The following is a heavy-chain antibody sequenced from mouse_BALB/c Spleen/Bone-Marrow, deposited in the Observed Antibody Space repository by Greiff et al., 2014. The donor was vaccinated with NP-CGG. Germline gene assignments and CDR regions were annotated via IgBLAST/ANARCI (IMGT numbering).Heavy chain of an antibody. J-gene: IGHJ2*01. Sequence: EVKVVESGGALVQPGGSLKLSCATSGFSFSDYYMYWVRQTPEKRLEWVAYISDSGGSSYYPDTVKGRFTISRDNAKNTLYLQMSRLKSEDTATYYCARLGDYSYFDYWGQGTTLTVSS. CDR1: GFSFSDYY. CDR2: ISDSGGSS. V-gene: IGHV5-12*02. CDR3: ARLGDYSYFDY. D-gene: IGHD1-1*01.